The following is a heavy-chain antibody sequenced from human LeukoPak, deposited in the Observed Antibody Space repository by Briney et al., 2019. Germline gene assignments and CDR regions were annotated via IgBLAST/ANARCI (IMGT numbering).Heavy chain of an antibody. J-gene: IGHJ4*02. V-gene: IGHV3-43*01. Sequence: GGSLRLSCAASGFTFDDYTMHLVRQAPGKGLEWVSLISWDGGSTYYADSVKGRSTISRDNSKNSLYLQMNSLRTEDTALYYCARAGYDFWSGYFFDYWGQGTLVTVSS. CDR2: ISWDGGST. D-gene: IGHD3-3*01. CDR1: GFTFDDYT. CDR3: ARAGYDFWSGYFFDY.